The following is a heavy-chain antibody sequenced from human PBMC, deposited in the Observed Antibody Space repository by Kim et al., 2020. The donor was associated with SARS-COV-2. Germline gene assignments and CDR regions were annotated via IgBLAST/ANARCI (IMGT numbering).Heavy chain of an antibody. Sequence: GGSLRLSCEASGISFSSYGMSWVRQAPGKGLEWVSAIIGSGETTYYADSVKGRFTISRDNSKNTVDLQMNSLRAEDTALYYCAKVWDAREGGEIYHYYGMDVWGQGTTVTVSS. V-gene: IGHV3-23*01. CDR1: GISFSSYG. CDR3: AKVWDAREGGEIYHYYGMDV. D-gene: IGHD3-16*01. J-gene: IGHJ6*02. CDR2: IIGSGETT.